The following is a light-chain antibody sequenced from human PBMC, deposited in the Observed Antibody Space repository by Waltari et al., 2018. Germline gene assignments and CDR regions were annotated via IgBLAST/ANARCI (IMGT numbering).Light chain of an antibody. CDR2: LNDDGSH. CDR1: SGHSNYA. V-gene: IGLV4-69*01. CDR3: QTWGTGIQV. J-gene: IGLJ3*02. Sequence: QLVLTQSPSASASLGASVKLTCTLSSGHSNYAIAWHQQQPEKGPRYLMKLNDDGSHNEGDGIPARFSGSSSGAERYLTISSLQSEDEADYYCQTWGTGIQVFGGGTKLTVL.